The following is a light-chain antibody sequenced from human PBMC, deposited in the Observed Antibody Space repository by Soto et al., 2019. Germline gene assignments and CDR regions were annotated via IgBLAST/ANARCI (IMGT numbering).Light chain of an antibody. CDR1: QSLLYSNGYNY. CDR3: IQALQTPIT. J-gene: IGKJ4*01. Sequence: DIVMTQSPLSLPVTPGEPASISCRSSQSLLYSNGYNYLDWYLQKPGQSPQLLIYLGSNRASGVPDRFSGSGSGTDFTLKISRVEAEDVGVYYCIQALQTPITFGGGTKVEIK. V-gene: IGKV2-28*01. CDR2: LGS.